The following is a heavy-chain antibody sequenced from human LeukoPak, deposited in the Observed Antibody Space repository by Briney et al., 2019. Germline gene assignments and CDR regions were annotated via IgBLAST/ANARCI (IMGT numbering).Heavy chain of an antibody. D-gene: IGHD5-12*01. CDR1: GGSISSSSYY. V-gene: IGHV4-39*01. J-gene: IGHJ4*02. CDR2: IYYSGST. CDR3: ARSKIYGGYWAAGPSPGRFDY. Sequence: SETLSLTCTVSGGSISSSSYYWGWIRQPPGKGLEWIGSIYYSGSTYYNPSLKSRVTISVDTSKNQFSLKLSSVTAADTAVYYCARSKIYGGYWAAGPSPGRFDYWGQGTLVTVSS.